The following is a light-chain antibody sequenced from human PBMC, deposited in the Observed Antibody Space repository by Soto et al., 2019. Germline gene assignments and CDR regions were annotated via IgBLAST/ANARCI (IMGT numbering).Light chain of an antibody. V-gene: IGLV2-11*01. CDR1: SSDVGGYNY. J-gene: IGLJ3*02. CDR2: DVS. Sequence: QAVVTQPRSVSGSPGQSVTISCTGTSSDVGGYNYVSWYQQHPGKAPKLMIYDVSKRPSGVPHRFSGSKSGNTASLTISGLQAEDEADYYCCSYAGSYTWVFGGGTKLTVL. CDR3: CSYAGSYTWV.